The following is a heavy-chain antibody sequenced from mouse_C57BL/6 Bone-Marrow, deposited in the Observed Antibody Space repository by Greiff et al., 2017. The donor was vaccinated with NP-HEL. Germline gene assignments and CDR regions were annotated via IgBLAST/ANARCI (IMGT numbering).Heavy chain of an antibody. CDR1: GSAFSSSW. J-gene: IGHJ4*01. CDR3: AERMDY. CDR2: LFPVDGDN. Sequence: VQLQQSGPELVKPGASVTISCKASGSAFSSSWMNWVKQRPGKGLEWIGRLFPVDGDNNYNGTFKGKATLTADKSYSTAYMQHSSLTSEDSAVYFCAERMDYWGQGTSVTVSS. V-gene: IGHV1-82*01.